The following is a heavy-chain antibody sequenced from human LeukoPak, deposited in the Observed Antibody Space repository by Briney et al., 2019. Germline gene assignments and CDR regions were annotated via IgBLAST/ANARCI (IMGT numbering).Heavy chain of an antibody. CDR3: ARTVRGVTNFDY. CDR1: ECSVGREW. J-gene: IGHJ4*02. Sequence: GGLVRVSRVADECSVGREWRSWVRQAPGKGLEWVANIKQDGSEKYYVDSVKGRFTISRDNAKNSLYLQMNSLRAEDTAVYYCARTVRGVTNFDYWGQGTLVTVSS. D-gene: IGHD3-10*02. V-gene: IGHV3-7*01. CDR2: IKQDGSEK.